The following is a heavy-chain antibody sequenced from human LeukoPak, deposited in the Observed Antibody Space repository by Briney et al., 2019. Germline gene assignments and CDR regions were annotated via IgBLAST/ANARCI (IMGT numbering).Heavy chain of an antibody. J-gene: IGHJ4*02. D-gene: IGHD3-9*01. V-gene: IGHV3-7*03. Sequence: PGGSLRLSCAASGFTFSSYWMSWVRQAPGKGLEWVANIKQEGSEKYYVDSVKGRFTISRDNAKNSLYLQMNSLRAEDTAVYYCAREVPGHYDILSGPDYWGQGTLVTV. CDR3: AREVPGHYDILSGPDY. CDR2: IKQEGSEK. CDR1: GFTFSSYW.